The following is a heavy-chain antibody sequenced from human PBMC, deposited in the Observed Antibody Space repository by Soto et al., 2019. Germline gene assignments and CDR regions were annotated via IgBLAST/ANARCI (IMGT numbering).Heavy chain of an antibody. CDR1: GGTFSSYA. J-gene: IGHJ5*02. D-gene: IGHD2-21*01. V-gene: IGHV1-69*06. CDR3: ASRGGGQTPVVSWFDP. CDR2: IIPIFGTA. Sequence: QVQLVQSGAEVKKPGSSVKVSCKASGGTFSSYAISWVRQAPGQGLEWMGGIIPIFGTANYAQKFQGRVTITADKSTSTAYMGRGSLRSEDTAVYYCASRGGGQTPVVSWFDPWGQGTLVTVSS.